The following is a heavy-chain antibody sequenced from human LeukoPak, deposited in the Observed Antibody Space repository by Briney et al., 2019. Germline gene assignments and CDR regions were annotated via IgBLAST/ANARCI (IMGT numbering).Heavy chain of an antibody. Sequence: GGSLRLSCAASGFTFSSYGMHWVRQAPGKGLEGVAVISYDGSNKYYADSVKGRFTISRDNSKNTLYLQMNSLRAEDTAVYYCAKASFNYYYYGMDVWGKGTTVTVSS. V-gene: IGHV3-30*18. CDR2: ISYDGSNK. CDR1: GFTFSSYG. CDR3: AKASFNYYYYGMDV. J-gene: IGHJ6*04.